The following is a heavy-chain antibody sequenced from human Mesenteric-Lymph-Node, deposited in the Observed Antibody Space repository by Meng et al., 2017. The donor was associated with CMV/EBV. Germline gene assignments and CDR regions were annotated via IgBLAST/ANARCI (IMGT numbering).Heavy chain of an antibody. D-gene: IGHD1-14*01. CDR3: ARGSPLTAFGY. J-gene: IGHJ4*02. V-gene: IGHV1-2*02. Sequence: ASVKVSCKVSGDTFTGYYMHWVRQAPGQGLEWMGWVNLNSGGTNYAQNFQGRVTMTRDTSISTAYMELSSLRSDDTAVYYCARGSPLTAFGYWGQGTLVTVSS. CDR2: VNLNSGGT. CDR1: GDTFTGYY.